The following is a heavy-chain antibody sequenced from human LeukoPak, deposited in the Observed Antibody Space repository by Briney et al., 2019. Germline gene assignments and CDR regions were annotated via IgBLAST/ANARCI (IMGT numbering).Heavy chain of an antibody. D-gene: IGHD3-22*01. Sequence: PGGSLRPSCAASGFTFSSYAMSWVRQAPGKGLEWVSAISGSGGSTYYADSVKGRFTISRDNSKNTLYLQMNSLRAEDTAVYYCAKDTFNGGYFDYWGQGTLVTVSS. CDR3: AKDTFNGGYFDY. J-gene: IGHJ4*02. CDR2: ISGSGGST. V-gene: IGHV3-23*01. CDR1: GFTFSSYA.